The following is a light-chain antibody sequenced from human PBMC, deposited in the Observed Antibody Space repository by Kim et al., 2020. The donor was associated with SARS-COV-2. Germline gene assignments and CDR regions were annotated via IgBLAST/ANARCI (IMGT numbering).Light chain of an antibody. CDR1: QSISGSY. J-gene: IGKJ4*01. CDR3: QQYGRSLT. Sequence: LARGERATLSCRSCQSISGSYLAWYQQRPGQAPRLLIYGASNRATGIPDRCSGRGSGTDFTLTISGLEPEDFAVYFCQQYGRSLTFGGGTKVDIK. V-gene: IGKV3-20*01. CDR2: GAS.